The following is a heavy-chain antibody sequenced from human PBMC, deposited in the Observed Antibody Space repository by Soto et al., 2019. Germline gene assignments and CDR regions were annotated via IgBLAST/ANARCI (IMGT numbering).Heavy chain of an antibody. Sequence: GSLRLSCAASGFTFSSYAMSWVRQAPGKGLEWVSAISGSGGSTYYADSVKGRFTISRDNSKNTLYLQMNSLRAEDTAVYYCAKDHSSSSWPPSRDNWFDPWGQGTLVTVSS. CDR2: ISGSGGST. CDR1: GFTFSSYA. J-gene: IGHJ5*02. CDR3: AKDHSSSSWPPSRDNWFDP. V-gene: IGHV3-23*01. D-gene: IGHD6-13*01.